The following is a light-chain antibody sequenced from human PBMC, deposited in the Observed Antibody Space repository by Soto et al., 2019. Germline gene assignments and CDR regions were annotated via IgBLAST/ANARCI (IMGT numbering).Light chain of an antibody. Sequence: QAVVTQTPSASGTPGQRVTISCSGSSSNIGSNTVNWYQQLPGTAPKLLIDSHNQRPSGVPDRFSGSKSGTSASLAVSGLQSEDEADYYCAAWDDSLNAYVFGTGTKVTVL. CDR3: AAWDDSLNAYV. CDR2: SHN. V-gene: IGLV1-44*01. J-gene: IGLJ1*01. CDR1: SSNIGSNT.